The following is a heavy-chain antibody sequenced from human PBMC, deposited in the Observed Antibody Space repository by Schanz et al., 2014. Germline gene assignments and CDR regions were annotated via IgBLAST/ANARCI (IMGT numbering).Heavy chain of an antibody. CDR3: AKGRFGELSAFDI. CDR2: FDAHDGRA. V-gene: IGHV3-23*01. D-gene: IGHD3-10*01. Sequence: EVQLLESGGGLVQPGGSLRLSCEASGFSFGNYGMSWVRQAPGKGLEWVSGFDAHDGRAYYADSAKGRFTISRDNSKNTLYLQMNSLRPEDTAVYYCAKGRFGELSAFDIWGQGTMXTVSS. CDR1: GFSFGNYG. J-gene: IGHJ3*02.